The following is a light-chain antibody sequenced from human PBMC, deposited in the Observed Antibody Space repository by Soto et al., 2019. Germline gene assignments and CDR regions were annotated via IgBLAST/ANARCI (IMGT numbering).Light chain of an antibody. V-gene: IGLV1-44*01. J-gene: IGLJ1*01. CDR1: SSNIGSNT. Sequence: QSVLTQPPSASGTPGQRVTISCSGSSSNIGSNTVNWYQQLPGTAPKLLIYSNNQRPSGVPDRFSGSKSGTSASLAISGFQSEDEADYYCAAWDDSLNGSYVFGTGTKLTVL. CDR2: SNN. CDR3: AAWDDSLNGSYV.